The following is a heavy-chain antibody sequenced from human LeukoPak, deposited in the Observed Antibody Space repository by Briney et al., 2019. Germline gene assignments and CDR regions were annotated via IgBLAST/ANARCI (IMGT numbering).Heavy chain of an antibody. Sequence: PGGSLRLSCAASGFTFSSYSMDWVRQAPGKGLEWVSSISGSSTYFYYAASVKGRFTISRDNAKNSLYLQMNSLRAEDTALYYCAREQSGQWLVNDAFDIWGQGTMVTVSS. CDR3: AREQSGQWLVNDAFDI. CDR2: ISGSSTYF. CDR1: GFTFSSYS. V-gene: IGHV3-21*01. J-gene: IGHJ3*02. D-gene: IGHD6-19*01.